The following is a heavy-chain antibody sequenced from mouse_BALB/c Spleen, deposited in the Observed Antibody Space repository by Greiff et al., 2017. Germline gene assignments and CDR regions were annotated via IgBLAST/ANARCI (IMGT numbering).Heavy chain of an antibody. D-gene: IGHD1-1*01. CDR2: INPNNGGT. J-gene: IGHJ4*01. Sequence: VHVKQSGPELVKPGASVKIPCKASGYTFTDYNMDWVKQSHGKSLEWIGDINPNNGGTIYNQKFKGKATLTVDKSSSTAYMELRSLTSEDTAVYYCARLIYYYGPLDYWGQGTSVTVSS. CDR1: GYTFTDYN. V-gene: IGHV1-18*01. CDR3: ARLIYYYGPLDY.